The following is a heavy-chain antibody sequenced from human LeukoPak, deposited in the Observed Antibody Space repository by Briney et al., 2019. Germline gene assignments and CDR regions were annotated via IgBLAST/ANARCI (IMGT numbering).Heavy chain of an antibody. CDR1: GFTFSRFW. V-gene: IGHV3-7*01. D-gene: IGHD3-22*01. Sequence: GGSLRLSCAASGFTFSRFWMGWVRQAPGKGLEWVANIKEDGSEKYYVDSVKGRFTISRDNAINSLYLQMNSLRAEDTAMYYCAVYYYDSTAFNYRGQGTLVTVSS. CDR3: AVYYYDSTAFNY. J-gene: IGHJ4*02. CDR2: IKEDGSEK.